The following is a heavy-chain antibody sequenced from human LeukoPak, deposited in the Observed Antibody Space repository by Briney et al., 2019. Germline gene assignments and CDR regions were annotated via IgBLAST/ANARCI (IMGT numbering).Heavy chain of an antibody. V-gene: IGHV4-34*01. J-gene: IGHJ4*02. CDR1: GGSFSGYY. CDR2: INHSGST. CDR3: ARDSFTKPRNKTPVAGTDY. Sequence: SETLSLTCAVYGGSFSGYYWSWIRQPPGKGLEWIGEINHSGSTNYNPSLKSRVTISVDTSKNQFSLKLSSVTAADTAVYYCARDSFTKPRNKTPVAGTDYWGQGTLVTVSS. D-gene: IGHD6-19*01.